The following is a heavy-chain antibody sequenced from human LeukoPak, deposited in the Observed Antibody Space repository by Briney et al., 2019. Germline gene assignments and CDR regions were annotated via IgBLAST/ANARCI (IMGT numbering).Heavy chain of an antibody. V-gene: IGHV3-33*01. CDR3: ARVNGPNSGYYYTLDL. CDR2: IWYDGTEK. D-gene: IGHD3-22*01. CDR1: GLTFRNYA. Sequence: GRSLRLSCAASGLTFRNYAMHWLRQAPGGGREGVAVIWYDGTEKYYAASVMGRFTISRDSSENTLYLQMNGLRTEDTGVYYCARVNGPNSGYYYTLDLWGQGTPVTVSS. J-gene: IGHJ5*02.